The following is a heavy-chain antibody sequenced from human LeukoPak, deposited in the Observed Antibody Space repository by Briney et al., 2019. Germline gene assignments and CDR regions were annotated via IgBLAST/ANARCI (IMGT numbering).Heavy chain of an antibody. CDR3: ARDLRRGSYYDGHYLDY. J-gene: IGHJ4*02. CDR1: GYTFTNYG. Sequence: GASVKVSCKASGYTFTNYGFSWVRQAPRQGLEWMGWLSTHNGNIHYAQNLQGRATMTTDTSTSTAYMELRSLRSDDTAVYYCARDLRRGSYYDGHYLDYWGQGTLVTVSS. D-gene: IGHD1-26*01. V-gene: IGHV1-18*01. CDR2: LSTHNGNI.